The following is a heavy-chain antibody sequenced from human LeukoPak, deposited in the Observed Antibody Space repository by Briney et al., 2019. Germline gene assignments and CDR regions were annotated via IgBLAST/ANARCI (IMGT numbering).Heavy chain of an antibody. Sequence: GGSLRLACAASGFIFDDYRITWVRQGPGKGLEWVSGINWDGYSTGYADSVRGRFTISRDNAKSTLYLQMNSLRPEDTALYYCVRDLRTDYASAARGQGTLVTVSS. CDR2: INWDGYST. V-gene: IGHV3-20*04. CDR1: GFIFDDYR. CDR3: VRDLRTDYASAA. D-gene: IGHD3-10*01. J-gene: IGHJ4*02.